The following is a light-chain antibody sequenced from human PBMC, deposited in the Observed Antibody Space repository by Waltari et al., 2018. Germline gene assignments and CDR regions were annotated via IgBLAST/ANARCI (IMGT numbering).Light chain of an antibody. CDR2: EAS. V-gene: IGKV1-5*03. CDR3: EQYNSAPLI. CDR1: QGVSSW. Sequence: IKMTQSPSSLSASVGDRVTITFRASQGVSSWLAWYQQKPGKAPNLLIYEASTLQSGVPSRFSGSGSGTDFTLTISSLQPEDFATYYCEQYNSAPLIFGGGTKVEIK. J-gene: IGKJ4*01.